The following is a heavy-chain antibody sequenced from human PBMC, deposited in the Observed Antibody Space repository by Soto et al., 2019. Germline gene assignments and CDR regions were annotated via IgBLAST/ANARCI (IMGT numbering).Heavy chain of an antibody. CDR3: ARYIRFFDSSGQNRFDV. Sequence: SETLSLTCAVSGGPITSTTYYWVWIRQPPGKGLEWIGSLYYTGTTYYNPSLQSRVTMSVDTSRNRFSLTLRSVTAADSAVYYCARYIRFFDSSGQNRFDVWGQGTTVTVS. CDR1: GGPITSTTYY. D-gene: IGHD3-22*01. J-gene: IGHJ3*01. V-gene: IGHV4-39*01. CDR2: LYYTGTT.